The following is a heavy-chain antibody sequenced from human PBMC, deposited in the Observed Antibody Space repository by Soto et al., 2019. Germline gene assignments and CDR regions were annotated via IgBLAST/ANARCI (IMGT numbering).Heavy chain of an antibody. CDR2: IYYSGST. D-gene: IGHD5-18*01. V-gene: IGHV4-59*11. CDR3: ARGRDTAMAKDAFDI. CDR1: GVSISNHE. Sequence: PSHRGTVAGVSISNHEWIWIRTPPGKGLEWIGYIYYSGSTNYNPSLKSRVTISVDTSKNQFSLKLSSVTAADTAVYYCARGRDTAMAKDAFDIWGQGTMVTVSS. J-gene: IGHJ3*02.